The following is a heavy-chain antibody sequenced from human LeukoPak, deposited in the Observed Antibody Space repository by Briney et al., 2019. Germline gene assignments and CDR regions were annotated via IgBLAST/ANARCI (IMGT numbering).Heavy chain of an antibody. CDR1: GFTFSSYG. Sequence: GGSLRLSCAASGFTFSSYGMHWVRPAPGKELEWVAVIWYDGSNKYYADSVKGRFTISRDNSKNTLYLQMNSLRAGDTAVYHCAKDRDYYDSSGYHTDAFDIWGQGTMVTVSS. J-gene: IGHJ3*02. CDR2: IWYDGSNK. D-gene: IGHD3-22*01. CDR3: AKDRDYYDSSGYHTDAFDI. V-gene: IGHV3-33*06.